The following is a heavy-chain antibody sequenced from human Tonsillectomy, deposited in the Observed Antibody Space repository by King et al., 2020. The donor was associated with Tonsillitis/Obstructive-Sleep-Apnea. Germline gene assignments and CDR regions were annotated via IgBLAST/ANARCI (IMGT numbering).Heavy chain of an antibody. CDR1: GFTFSNYG. Sequence: VQLVESGGGVVQPGRSLRLSCAASGFTFSNYGMHWVRQAPGKGLEWVAIISYDGSNKYYADSVKGRFTISRDNSKNTLYLQMNSLRAEDTAVYYCAKDRGFWSGIKDFWGQGTLVTGSS. J-gene: IGHJ4*02. CDR2: ISYDGSNK. D-gene: IGHD3-3*01. CDR3: AKDRGFWSGIKDF. V-gene: IGHV3-30*18.